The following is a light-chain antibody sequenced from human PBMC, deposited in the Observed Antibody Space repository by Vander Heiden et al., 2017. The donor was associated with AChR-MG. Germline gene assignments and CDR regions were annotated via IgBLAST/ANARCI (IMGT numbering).Light chain of an antibody. CDR3: QQYSNWPLT. J-gene: IGKJ4*01. Sequence: EIVMTQSPATLSVSPGERATLSCRASQSVGSCIAWYQQKPGQAPRLLIYGASTRATGIPAGFSGTGSGTEFTLTISSLQSEDFAVYHCQQYSNWPLTFGGGTKVAIK. CDR1: QSVGSC. CDR2: GAS. V-gene: IGKV3-15*01.